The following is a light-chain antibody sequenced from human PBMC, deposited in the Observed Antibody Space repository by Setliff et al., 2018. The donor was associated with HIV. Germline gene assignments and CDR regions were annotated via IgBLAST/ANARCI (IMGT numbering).Light chain of an antibody. CDR2: EVN. CDR1: GSDIGSYNL. CDR3: YSYVGDPWV. V-gene: IGLV2-23*02. Sequence: QSALTQPASMSGSRGQSITISCTGSGSDIGSYNLVSWFQQHPGKAPKLIIYEVNRRPSGVSNRFAGSKSGNTASLRIFGLQPEDEGDYYCYSYVGDPWVFGTGTKVTVL. J-gene: IGLJ1*01.